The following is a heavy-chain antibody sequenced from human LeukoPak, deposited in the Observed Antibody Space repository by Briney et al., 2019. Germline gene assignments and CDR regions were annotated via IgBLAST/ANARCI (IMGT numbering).Heavy chain of an antibody. CDR3: AKDLMSGSRSGSLDY. CDR1: GFTFDDYG. V-gene: IGHV3-20*04. CDR2: INWNGGST. D-gene: IGHD3-10*01. Sequence: GGSLRLSCAASGFTFDDYGMSWVRQAPGKGLEWVSGINWNGGSTGYADSVKGRFTISRDNSKNTLYLQMNSLRAEDTAVYYCAKDLMSGSRSGSLDYWGQGTLVTVSS. J-gene: IGHJ4*02.